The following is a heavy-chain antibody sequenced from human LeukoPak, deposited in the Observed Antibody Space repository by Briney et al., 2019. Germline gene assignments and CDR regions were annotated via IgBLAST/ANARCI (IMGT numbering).Heavy chain of an antibody. CDR2: IGTAGDT. CDR3: ARGALGFDY. Sequence: GGSLRLSCVASGFTFSSYDIQWVRQATGKGLEWVSSIGTAGDTYYAGSVKGRFTLSRENAKKSSYLQMNNLGAGDTAIYYCARGALGFDYWGQGALVTVSS. V-gene: IGHV3-13*04. J-gene: IGHJ4*02. CDR1: GFTFSSYD.